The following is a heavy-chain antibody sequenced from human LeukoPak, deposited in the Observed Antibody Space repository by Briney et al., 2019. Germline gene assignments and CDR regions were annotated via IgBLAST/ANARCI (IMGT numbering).Heavy chain of an antibody. Sequence: PRGSLRLSCAPPVFSFSSYLMSWCRHAPGKGLEWVSNIKQDGSEKYYVDSVRGRFTISRDNAKSSLSLQMDSLRAEDTAVYYCARVKSDATANDYWGQGTLVTVSS. D-gene: IGHD2-21*02. CDR2: IKQDGSEK. CDR1: VFSFSSYL. V-gene: IGHV3-7*05. J-gene: IGHJ4*02. CDR3: ARVKSDATANDY.